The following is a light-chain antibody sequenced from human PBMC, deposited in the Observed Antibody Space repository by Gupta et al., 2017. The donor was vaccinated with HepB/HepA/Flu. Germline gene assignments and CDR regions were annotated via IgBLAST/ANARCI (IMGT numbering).Light chain of an antibody. J-gene: IGKJ1*01. CDR3: QLHHYWPPLT. CDR2: GAP. Sequence: EIVLTQSPSTLSVSPGERATLSCRASHSVSDNLAWYQQKPGQPPRLLIYGAPSRATGIPARLRGSGCGTEVTLTITSRQSDDFAVYYCQLHHYWPPLTFGQGTKVEIK. CDR1: HSVSDN. V-gene: IGKV3-15*01.